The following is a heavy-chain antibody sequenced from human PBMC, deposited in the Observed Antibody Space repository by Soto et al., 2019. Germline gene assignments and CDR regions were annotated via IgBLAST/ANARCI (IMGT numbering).Heavy chain of an antibody. D-gene: IGHD2-21*02. V-gene: IGHV1-3*01. CDR1: GYTVTGYD. CDR3: ARSIVVVTAADY. J-gene: IGHJ4*02. Sequence: ASVNVSCKASGYTVTGYDIHWVRQATGQGLEWMGWINAGNGNTKYSQKFQGRVTITRDTSASTAYMELSSLRSEDTAVYYCARSIVVVTAADYWGQGTLVTVSS. CDR2: INAGNGNT.